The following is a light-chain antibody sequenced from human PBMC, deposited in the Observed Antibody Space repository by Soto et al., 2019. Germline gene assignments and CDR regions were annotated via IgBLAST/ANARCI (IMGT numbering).Light chain of an antibody. CDR1: QSVFYSSNNKNY. CDR3: HQYYDTPLT. Sequence: DIVTTQSPDSLAVSLGERATINCKSSQSVFYSSNNKNYLAWYQQKPGQPPKLLIYWASTRESGVPDRFSGSGSGTDFTLTISSLQAEDVAVYYCHQYYDTPLTFGGGTKLDIK. V-gene: IGKV4-1*01. J-gene: IGKJ4*01. CDR2: WAS.